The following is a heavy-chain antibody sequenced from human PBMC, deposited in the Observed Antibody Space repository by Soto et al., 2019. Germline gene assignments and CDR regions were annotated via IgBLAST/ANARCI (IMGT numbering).Heavy chain of an antibody. CDR2: INPNSGGT. Sequence: ASVKVSCKASGFTFTGHYIHWVRQAPGQGLEWMGWINPNSGGTSYAQKFQGRVTMTRDTSITTAYMELSRLSSDDTAVYYCAKSGSSFRPSLGYFDYWGQGTLVTVSS. V-gene: IGHV1-2*02. CDR1: GFTFTGHY. D-gene: IGHD1-26*01. CDR3: AKSGSSFRPSLGYFDY. J-gene: IGHJ4*02.